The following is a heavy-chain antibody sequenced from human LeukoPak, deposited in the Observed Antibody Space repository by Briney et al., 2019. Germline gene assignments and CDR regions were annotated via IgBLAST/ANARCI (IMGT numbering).Heavy chain of an antibody. D-gene: IGHD4-17*01. CDR2: INPNSGGT. CDR3: ARDLPRWTTVTTFDY. V-gene: IGHV1-2*02. J-gene: IGHJ4*02. Sequence: ASVKVSCKASGYTFTGYYMHWVRQAPGQGLEWMGWINPNSGGTNYAQKFQGRVTMTRDTSISTAYMELSRLRSNDTAVYYCARDLPRWTTVTTFDYWGQGTLVTVSS. CDR1: GYTFTGYY.